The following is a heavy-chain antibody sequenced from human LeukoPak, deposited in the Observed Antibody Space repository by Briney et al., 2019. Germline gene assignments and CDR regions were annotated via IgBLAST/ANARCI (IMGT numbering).Heavy chain of an antibody. D-gene: IGHD6-19*01. Sequence: GASVKVSCKVSGYTLTELSMHWVRQAPGKGLEWMGGFDPEDGETIYAQKFQGRVTMTEDTSTDTAYMELSSLRSEDTAVYYCATDSSIAVAGYYYYYDMDVWGQGNPGHRLL. V-gene: IGHV1-24*01. J-gene: IGHJ6*02. CDR2: FDPEDGET. CDR3: ATDSSIAVAGYYYYYDMDV. CDR1: GYTLTELS.